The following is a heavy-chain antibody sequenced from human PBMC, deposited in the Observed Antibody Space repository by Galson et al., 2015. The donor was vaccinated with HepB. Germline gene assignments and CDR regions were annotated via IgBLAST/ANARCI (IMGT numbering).Heavy chain of an antibody. CDR2: ISYDGTNK. CDR3: ARGTYCSGLNCYFYYGMDV. CDR1: GFTSSGYT. V-gene: IGHV3-30*04. Sequence: SLRLSCAASGFTSSGYTMHWVRQAPGKGLEWVAVISYDGTNKYYADSVKGRFTVSRDNTKNTLYLQMNSLRAEDTAVYYCARGTYCSGLNCYFYYGMDVWGQGTTVIVSS. D-gene: IGHD2-15*01. J-gene: IGHJ6*02.